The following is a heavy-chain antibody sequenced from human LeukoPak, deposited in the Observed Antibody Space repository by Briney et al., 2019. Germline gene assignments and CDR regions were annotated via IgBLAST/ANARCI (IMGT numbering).Heavy chain of an antibody. J-gene: IGHJ4*02. CDR1: GFTFSSYG. CDR3: AKALAAAGTGCGY. D-gene: IGHD6-13*01. CDR2: ISYDGSNK. V-gene: IGHV3-30*18. Sequence: GGSLRLSCAASGFTFSSYGMHWVRQAPGKGLEWVAVISYDGSNKYYADSVKGRFTISRDNSKNTLYLQMNSLRAEDTAVYYCAKALAAAGTGCGYWGQGTLVTVSS.